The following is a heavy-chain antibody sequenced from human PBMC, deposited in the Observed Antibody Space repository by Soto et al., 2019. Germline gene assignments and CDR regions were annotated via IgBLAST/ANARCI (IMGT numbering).Heavy chain of an antibody. D-gene: IGHD3-22*01. V-gene: IGHV3-30*18. Sequence: QVQLVESGGGVVQPGRSLKLSCAASGFNFGSYGFHWVRQAPGKGLEWVAAISDDGSKKFYADSVKGRFTISRDNSKNTLYLQMNSLRAEDTAVYYCAKDYDSNGYYPADYWGQGTLVTVSS. CDR3: AKDYDSNGYYPADY. J-gene: IGHJ4*02. CDR1: GFNFGSYG. CDR2: ISDDGSKK.